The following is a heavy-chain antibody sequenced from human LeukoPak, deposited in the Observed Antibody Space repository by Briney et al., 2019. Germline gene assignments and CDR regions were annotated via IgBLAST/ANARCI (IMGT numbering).Heavy chain of an antibody. CDR2: INPNSGGT. J-gene: IGHJ4*02. CDR3: ARVGERAIAALWSY. V-gene: IGHV1-2*06. CDR1: GYTFTGYY. D-gene: IGHD5-12*01. Sequence: ASVKVSCKASGYTFTGYYMHWVRQAPGQGLEWMGRINPNSGGTNYAQKFQGRVTMTRDTSINTAYMELTSLRSDDTAVYYCARVGERAIAALWSYWGQGTPVTVSS.